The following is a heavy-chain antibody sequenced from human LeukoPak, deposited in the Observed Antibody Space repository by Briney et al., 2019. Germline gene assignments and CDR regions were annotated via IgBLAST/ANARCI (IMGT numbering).Heavy chain of an antibody. Sequence: GGSLRLSCEVSGFTISDHGMHWVRQAPGKGLEWVAMISHDGSVKYYLDSVKGRLTISRDDSKNTLYLQMNSLTTEDTAMYYCAKDWGASGWYNWFDPWGQGTQVTVSS. D-gene: IGHD6-19*01. V-gene: IGHV3-30*18. CDR2: ISHDGSVK. J-gene: IGHJ5*02. CDR1: GFTISDHG. CDR3: AKDWGASGWYNWFDP.